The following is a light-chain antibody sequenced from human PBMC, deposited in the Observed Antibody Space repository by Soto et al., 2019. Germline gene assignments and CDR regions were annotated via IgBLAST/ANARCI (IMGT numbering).Light chain of an antibody. CDR2: ATS. Sequence: EIVLTHSPGTLSLSPGERATLSCRASQSVSRTYLAWYQQKPVQAPRLLIYATSSRATGIPDRFSGSGSGRGFTLNISRLEPEDFAVYYCQQYGRLGTVGQGTKVDIK. CDR1: QSVSRTY. V-gene: IGKV3-20*01. J-gene: IGKJ1*01. CDR3: QQYGRLGT.